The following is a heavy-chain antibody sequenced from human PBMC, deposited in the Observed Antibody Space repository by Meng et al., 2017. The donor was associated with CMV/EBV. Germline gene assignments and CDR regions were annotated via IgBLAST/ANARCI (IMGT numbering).Heavy chain of an antibody. Sequence: YYWSWIRQHPGKGLEWIGYIYYSGSTNYNPSLKSRVTISVDTSKNQFSLKLSSVTAADTAVYYCARGSRRRGYCSGGSCYSGVWFDPWGQGTLVTVSS. CDR2: IYYSGST. D-gene: IGHD2-15*01. CDR1: YY. J-gene: IGHJ5*02. CDR3: ARGSRRRGYCSGGSCYSGVWFDP. V-gene: IGHV4-59*01.